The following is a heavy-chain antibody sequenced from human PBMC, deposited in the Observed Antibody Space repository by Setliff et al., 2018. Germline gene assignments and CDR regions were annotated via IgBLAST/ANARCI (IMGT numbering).Heavy chain of an antibody. D-gene: IGHD1-26*01. CDR3: ARDLGQWALDF. CDR2: INPNSGGT. Sequence: ASVKVSCKASGYTFTNFGFHWLRQAPGQGLEWMGWINPNSGGTHYARKFQGRVSMTRDTSITTAYMELSRLRSDDTAVSYFARDLGQWALDFWGQGTLVTVSS. V-gene: IGHV1-2*02. J-gene: IGHJ4*02. CDR1: GYTFTNFG.